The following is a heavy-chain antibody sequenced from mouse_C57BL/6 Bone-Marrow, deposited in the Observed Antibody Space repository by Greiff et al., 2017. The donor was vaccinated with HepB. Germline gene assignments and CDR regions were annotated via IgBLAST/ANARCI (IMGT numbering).Heavy chain of an antibody. D-gene: IGHD1-1*01. CDR2: INPNYGTT. J-gene: IGHJ2*01. V-gene: IGHV1-39*01. CDR3: AFITTVVGVDY. CDR1: GYSFTDYN. Sequence: EVKLMESGPELVKPGASAKISCKASGYSFTDYNMNWVKQSNGKSLEWIGVINPNYGTTSYNQKFKGKATLTVDQSSSTAYMQLNSLTSEDSAVYYCAFITTVVGVDYWGQGTTLTVSS.